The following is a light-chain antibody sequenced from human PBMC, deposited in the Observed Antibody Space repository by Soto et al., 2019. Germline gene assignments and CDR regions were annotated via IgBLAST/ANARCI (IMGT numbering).Light chain of an antibody. J-gene: IGLJ1*01. CDR2: TTN. CDR3: ATWDDSLNGHV. CDR1: SSNIGTSS. Sequence: QSVLTQPHSACGTPGQRVTISCSGSSSNIGTSSVHWFQQLPGTAPKLLISTTNQRPSGVPERFSGSKSGTSASLAISGLQSEDEADYYCATWDDSLNGHVFGTGTKVTVL. V-gene: IGLV1-44*01.